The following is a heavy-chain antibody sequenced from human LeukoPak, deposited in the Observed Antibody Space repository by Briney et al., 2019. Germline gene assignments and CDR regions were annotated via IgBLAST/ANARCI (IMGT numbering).Heavy chain of an antibody. V-gene: IGHV4-59*08. CDR3: ARHPTGPGGMDV. Sequence: TSETLSLTCKVSRAAVKTYSWSWIRQPPGKGLEWIGLVSYSGAANYNPSLKSRVTISVDTSNNQFPLTLSSVTAADTAVYYCARHPTGPGGMDVWGQGTTVTVSS. CDR1: RAAVKTYS. J-gene: IGHJ6*02. D-gene: IGHD2-8*02. CDR2: VSYSGAA.